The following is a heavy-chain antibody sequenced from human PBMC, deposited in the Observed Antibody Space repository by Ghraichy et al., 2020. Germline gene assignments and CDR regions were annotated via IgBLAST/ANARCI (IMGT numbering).Heavy chain of an antibody. CDR1: GFTFSSYS. CDR2: ISSSSSTI. D-gene: IGHD4-17*01. J-gene: IGHJ5*02. V-gene: IGHV3-48*02. CDR3: ARDPHPFYDYGDSMNWFDP. Sequence: GGSLRLSCAASGFTFSSYSMNWVRQAPGKGLEWVSYISSSSSTIYYADSVKGRFTISRDNAKNSLYLQMNSLRDEDTAVYYCARDPHPFYDYGDSMNWFDPWGQGTLVTVSS.